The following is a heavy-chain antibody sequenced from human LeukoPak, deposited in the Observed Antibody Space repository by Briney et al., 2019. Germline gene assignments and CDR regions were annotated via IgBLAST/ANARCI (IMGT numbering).Heavy chain of an antibody. CDR3: ATYCTNGVCFPGAFDY. V-gene: IGHV4-4*02. Sequence: PSETLSLTCAVSGGSISSSNWWSWVRQPPGKGLEWIGEIYHSGSTNYNPSLKSRVTISVDKSKNQFSLKLSSVTAADTAVYYCATYCTNGVCFPGAFDYWGQGTLVTVSS. CDR1: GGSISSSNW. J-gene: IGHJ4*02. D-gene: IGHD2-8*01. CDR2: IYHSGST.